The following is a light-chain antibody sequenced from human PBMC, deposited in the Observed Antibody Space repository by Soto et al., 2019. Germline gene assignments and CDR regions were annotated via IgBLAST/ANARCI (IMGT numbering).Light chain of an antibody. V-gene: IGLV1-40*01. J-gene: IGLJ1*01. CDR3: QSYDSALSARYV. Sequence: QSVLTQPPSVSGAPGQRVTISCTGISSNIGANYDVHWYQHRPGTAPKLLIFGNTNRPSGVPDRFSSSKSGTSASLAITGLQAEDEGDYYCQSYDSALSARYVFGTGTKVTVL. CDR2: GNT. CDR1: SSNIGANYD.